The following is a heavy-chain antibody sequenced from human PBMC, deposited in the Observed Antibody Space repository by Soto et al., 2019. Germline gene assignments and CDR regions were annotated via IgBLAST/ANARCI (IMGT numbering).Heavy chain of an antibody. Sequence: PGESLKISCKGSGYSFPTYWISWVRQMPGKGLEWMGRIDPSDSYTSYRPSFQGHVTISVDKSISTAYLQLSSLQASDTAMYYCARHKQHADALLDYWGQGTLVTVSS. CDR2: IDPSDSYT. J-gene: IGHJ4*02. CDR1: GYSFPTYW. D-gene: IGHD2-8*01. V-gene: IGHV5-10-1*01. CDR3: ARHKQHADALLDY.